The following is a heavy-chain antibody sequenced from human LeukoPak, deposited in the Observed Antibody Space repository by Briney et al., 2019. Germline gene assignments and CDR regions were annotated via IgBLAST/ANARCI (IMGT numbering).Heavy chain of an antibody. CDR1: GFTVSTYV. J-gene: IGHJ3*01. Sequence: GGSLRLSCAVSGFTVSTYVMHWVRRAPGEGLVWVSRINHDGSDISYADSVKGRSTISRDNAKNTLYLQMNSLRADDTAIYYCVRDSNFKIDYWGQGTMVTVSS. V-gene: IGHV3-74*01. D-gene: IGHD5-24*01. CDR3: VRDSNFKIDY. CDR2: INHDGSDI.